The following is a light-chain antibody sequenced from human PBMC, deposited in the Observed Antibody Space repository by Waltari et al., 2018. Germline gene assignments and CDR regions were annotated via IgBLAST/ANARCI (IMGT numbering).Light chain of an antibody. Sequence: IVMTPLPATLSVSPGETATLSCTASQSVRSNLAWDQPKPGQAPRLLIYASPTRATGIPASFSGSGAGTEFTLTISSLQSEDFAVYYCQQYNNWPLTFGGGTKVEIK. V-gene: IGKV3-15*01. CDR2: ASP. CDR3: QQYNNWPLT. CDR1: QSVRSN. J-gene: IGKJ4*01.